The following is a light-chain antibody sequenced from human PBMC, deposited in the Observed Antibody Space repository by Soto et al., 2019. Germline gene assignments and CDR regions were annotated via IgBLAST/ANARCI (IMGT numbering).Light chain of an antibody. Sequence: HSALTQPPSASGSPGQSVTISCTGTSNDIGDYKYVSWHQQHPGKAPKLIIYEVTKRPSGVPDRFSGSKSGNTASLTVSGLQAEDEADYYCSSYAGNNKLVFGGGTKVTVL. J-gene: IGLJ2*01. CDR2: EVT. CDR1: SNDIGDYKY. V-gene: IGLV2-8*01. CDR3: SSYAGNNKLV.